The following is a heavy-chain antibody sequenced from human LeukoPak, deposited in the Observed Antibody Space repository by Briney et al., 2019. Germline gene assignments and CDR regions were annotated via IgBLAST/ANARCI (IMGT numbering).Heavy chain of an antibody. V-gene: IGHV4-61*10. J-gene: IGHJ3*02. CDR1: GGSISSGGYY. CDR2: IYYSGST. D-gene: IGHD6-19*01. Sequence: PSQTLSLTCAVSGGSISSGGYYWSWIRQPAGKGLEWIGYIYYSGSTNYNPSLKSRVTISVDTSKNQFSLKLSSVTAADTAVYYCARGGSGWLGDAFDIWGQGTMVTVSS. CDR3: ARGGSGWLGDAFDI.